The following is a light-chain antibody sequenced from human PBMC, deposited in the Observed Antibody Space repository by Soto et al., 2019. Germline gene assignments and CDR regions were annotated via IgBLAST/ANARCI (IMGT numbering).Light chain of an antibody. CDR1: QSVSSY. Sequence: EIVMTQSPATLSVSPGERAALSCRASQSVSSYLAWYQQKPGQAPRLLIYDASKRATGIPARFSGSGSGTDFTLTISSLEPEDFAVYYCQQRSNWPSTFGGGTKVEIK. CDR3: QQRSNWPST. J-gene: IGKJ4*01. V-gene: IGKV3-11*01. CDR2: DAS.